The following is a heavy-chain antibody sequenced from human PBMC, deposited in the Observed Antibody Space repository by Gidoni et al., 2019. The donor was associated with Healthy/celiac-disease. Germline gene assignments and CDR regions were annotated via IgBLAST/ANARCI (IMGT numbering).Heavy chain of an antibody. Sequence: QVQLQESGPGLVTPSQTLSLTCTVPVGSISSGDYYWSWIRQPPGKGLEWIGYIYYSGSTYYNPSLKSRVNISGDTSKNQFSLKLSSVTAADTAVYYCARSWIGVGWFDPWGQGTLVTVSS. V-gene: IGHV4-30-4*01. D-gene: IGHD5-12*01. CDR2: IYYSGST. CDR1: VGSISSGDYY. J-gene: IGHJ5*02. CDR3: ARSWIGVGWFDP.